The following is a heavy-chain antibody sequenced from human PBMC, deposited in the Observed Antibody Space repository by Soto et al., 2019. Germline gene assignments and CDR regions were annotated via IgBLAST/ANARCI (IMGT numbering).Heavy chain of an antibody. J-gene: IGHJ6*03. CDR1: GASISSHY. CDR3: AREGGYCSGGSCRIGYYYYYYMDV. Sequence: SETLSLTCTVSGASISSHYWNWIRQPPGKGLEWIGYIYYSGSIKYNDSLKNRVTMSVDTSKNHLSLKLTSVTAADTAVYYCAREGGYCSGGSCRIGYYYYYYMDVWGKGTTVTGSS. V-gene: IGHV4-59*11. CDR2: IYYSGSI. D-gene: IGHD2-15*01.